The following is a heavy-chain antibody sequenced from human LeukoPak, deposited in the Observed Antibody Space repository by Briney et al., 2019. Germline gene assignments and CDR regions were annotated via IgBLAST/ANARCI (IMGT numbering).Heavy chain of an antibody. D-gene: IGHD6-13*01. CDR1: GYSISSGYY. CDR3: ARGQRSIAAAGTGYYYYMDV. V-gene: IGHV4-38-2*02. Sequence: SETLSLTCIVSGYSISSGYYWGWIRQPPGKGLEWIGSIYHSGSTNYNPSLKSRVTISVDTSKNQFSLKLSSVTAADTAVYYCARGQRSIAAAGTGYYYYMDVWGKGTTVTVSS. CDR2: IYHSGST. J-gene: IGHJ6*03.